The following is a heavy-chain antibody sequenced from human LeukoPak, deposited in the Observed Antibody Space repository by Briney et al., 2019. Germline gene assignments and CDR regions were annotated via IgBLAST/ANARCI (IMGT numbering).Heavy chain of an antibody. J-gene: IGHJ4*02. Sequence: GGSLRLSCAASGFTFSSYAMSWVRQAPGKGLEWVSAISGNGGSTYYADSVEGRFTISRDDSKNTLYLQMNSLRAEDTAVYYCARGGVGITMIVVVIPPGYWGQGTLVTVSS. CDR1: GFTFSSYA. CDR3: ARGGVGITMIVVVIPPGY. V-gene: IGHV3-23*01. CDR2: ISGNGGST. D-gene: IGHD3-22*01.